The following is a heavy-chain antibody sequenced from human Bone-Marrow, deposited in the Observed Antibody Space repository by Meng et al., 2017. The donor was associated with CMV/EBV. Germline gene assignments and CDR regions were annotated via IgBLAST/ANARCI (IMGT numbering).Heavy chain of an antibody. Sequence: QLMAWGAGLCTPSETLSVPCAVYGGSLRGFYWSWIRQPPGKGLEWIGEINHSGSTNYNPSLKSRVTISVDTSKNQFSLKLSSVTAADTAVYYCARGGVVVNGAPFDYWGQGTLVTVSS. D-gene: IGHD3-22*01. CDR3: ARGGVVVNGAPFDY. CDR2: INHSGST. CDR1: GGSLRGFY. J-gene: IGHJ4*02. V-gene: IGHV4-34*01.